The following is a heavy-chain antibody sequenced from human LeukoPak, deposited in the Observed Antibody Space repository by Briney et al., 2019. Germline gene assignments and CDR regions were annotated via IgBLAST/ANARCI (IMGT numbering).Heavy chain of an antibody. CDR2: ISWNRGRI. CDR1: GFTFDDYA. D-gene: IGHD6-6*01. J-gene: IGHJ5*02. CDR3: AKEGAIAAGDWFDP. Sequence: GRSMRLSSAASGFTFDDYAMHWVRQAAGRGLGWVSSISWNRGRIGYAGSVKGRFTISRDNAKNPLYLQMNSLRAEDTALYYCAKEGAIAAGDWFDPWGQGTLVTVSS. V-gene: IGHV3-9*01.